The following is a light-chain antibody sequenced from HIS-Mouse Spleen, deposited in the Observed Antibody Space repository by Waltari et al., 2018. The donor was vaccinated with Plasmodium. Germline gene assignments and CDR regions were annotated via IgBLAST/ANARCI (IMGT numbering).Light chain of an antibody. CDR3: CSYAGSYTNV. CDR2: DVS. CDR1: RSDVGGYNY. J-gene: IGLJ1*01. V-gene: IGLV2-11*01. Sequence: QSALTQPRSVSGSPGQSVTIPCTGTRSDVGGYNYVSWYQQHPGKAPKLMIYDVSKRPSGVPDRFSGSKSGNTASLTISGLQAEDEADYYCCSYAGSYTNVFGTGTKVTVL.